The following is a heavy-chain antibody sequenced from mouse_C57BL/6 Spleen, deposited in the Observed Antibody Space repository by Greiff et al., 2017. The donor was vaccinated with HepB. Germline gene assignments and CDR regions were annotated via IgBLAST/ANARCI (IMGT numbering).Heavy chain of an antibody. V-gene: IGHV14-2*01. CDR3: TRSGEREDYLDY. CDR1: GFNIKDYY. Sequence: VQLKHSGAELVKPGASVKLSCTASGFNIKDYYMHWVKQRTEQGLEWIGRIDPEDGETKYAPKFQGKATITADTSSNTAYLQLSSLTSEDTAVYYWTRSGEREDYLDYWGQGTTLTVSS. J-gene: IGHJ2*01. CDR2: IDPEDGET. D-gene: IGHD3-1*01.